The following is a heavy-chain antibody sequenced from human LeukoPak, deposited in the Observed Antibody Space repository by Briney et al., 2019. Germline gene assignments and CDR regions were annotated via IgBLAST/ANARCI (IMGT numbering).Heavy chain of an antibody. J-gene: IGHJ3*02. D-gene: IGHD3-10*01. CDR3: ARVVDSGARI. Sequence: GASVKVSCKASGYTFTNYDINWVRQAPGQGLEWMGRIIPILGIANYAQKFQGRVTITADKSTSTAYMELSSLRSEDTAVYYCARVVDSGARIWGQGTMVTVSS. CDR1: GYTFTNYD. CDR2: IIPILGIA. V-gene: IGHV1-69*04.